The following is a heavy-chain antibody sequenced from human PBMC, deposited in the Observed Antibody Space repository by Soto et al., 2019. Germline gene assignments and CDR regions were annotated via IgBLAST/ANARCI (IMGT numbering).Heavy chain of an antibody. CDR1: GYTFSTYG. CDR2: ISVYNGNT. V-gene: IGHV1-18*01. Sequence: QVQLVQSGAEVKKPGASVKVSCKASGYTFSTYGINWVRQAPGQGLEWMGWISVYNGNTNYAQKFQARVTLTTDTLTSTTYREVRTLTSDDTAVYYCVKVGSASSPADYGGQGTLVTVSS. CDR3: VKVGSASSPADY. D-gene: IGHD2-15*01. J-gene: IGHJ4*02.